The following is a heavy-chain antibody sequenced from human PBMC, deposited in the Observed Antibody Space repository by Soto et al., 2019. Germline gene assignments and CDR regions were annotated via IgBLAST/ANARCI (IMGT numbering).Heavy chain of an antibody. V-gene: IGHV2-5*02. J-gene: IGHJ4*02. CDR3: ALDYGGNSYFDY. CDR2: IYWDDDK. CDR1: GFSLSTSGVG. Sequence: QITLKESGPPLVKPTQTLTLTCTFSGFSLSTSGVGVGWIRQPPGKALEWLALIYWDDDKRYSPSLKSRLTIPKGTSKNQVVLTMTNMDPVDTATYYCALDYGGNSYFDYWGQGTLVTVSS. D-gene: IGHD4-17*01.